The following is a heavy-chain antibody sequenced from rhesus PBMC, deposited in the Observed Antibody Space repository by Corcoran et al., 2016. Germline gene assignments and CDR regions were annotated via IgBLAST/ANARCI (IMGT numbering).Heavy chain of an antibody. CDR3: ASAQDIAGSRYFDY. CDR2: IYGSGSST. V-gene: IGHV4-169*02. Sequence: QLLLQESGPGLVKPSETLSVTCAVSGGSISSSYWSWIRQAPGKGLDWFGYIYGSGSSTNYNPSLKSRVTLSVDTSKNQLSLKLSSVTAADTAVYYCASAQDIAGSRYFDYWGQGVLVTVSS. J-gene: IGHJ4*01. CDR1: GGSISSSY. D-gene: IGHD5-36*01.